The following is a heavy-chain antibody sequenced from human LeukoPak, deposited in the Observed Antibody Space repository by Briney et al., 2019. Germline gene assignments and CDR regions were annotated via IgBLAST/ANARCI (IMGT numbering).Heavy chain of an antibody. D-gene: IGHD3-10*01. CDR3: ARGITMAN. CDR1: GFTFSNYW. V-gene: IGHV3-7*04. CDR2: IKQDGSER. Sequence: GGSLRLSCAASGFTFSNYWMTWVRQAPGKGLEWVANIKQDGSERDYVDSVKGRFTISRDDAKNSLYLQMNSLRAEDTAVYYCARGITMANWGQGTLVPVSS. J-gene: IGHJ4*02.